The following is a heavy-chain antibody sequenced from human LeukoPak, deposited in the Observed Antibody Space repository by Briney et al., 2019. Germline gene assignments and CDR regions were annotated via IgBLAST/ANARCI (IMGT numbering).Heavy chain of an antibody. D-gene: IGHD5-18*01. CDR2: IYYSGST. V-gene: IGHV4-59*01. J-gene: IGHJ4*02. CDR3: ARGVDTAMVVDYFDY. CDR1: GGSISSYY. Sequence: PSETLSLTCTVSGGSISSYYWSWIRQPPGKGLEWIGYIYYSGSTNYNPSLKSRVTISVDTSKNQFSLKLSSVTAADTAVYYCARGVDTAMVVDYFDYWGQGTLVTVSS.